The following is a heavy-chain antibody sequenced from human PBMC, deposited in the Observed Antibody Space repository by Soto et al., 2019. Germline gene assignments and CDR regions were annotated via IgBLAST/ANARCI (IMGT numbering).Heavy chain of an antibody. CDR2: SHQSGNT. CDR3: ATRDNMKFY. J-gene: IGHJ4*02. V-gene: IGHV4-4*02. D-gene: IGHD1-20*01. CDR1: GVSISSHDW. Sequence: QVQLQESGPGLVKPSGTLSLTCTVSGVSISSHDWWTWVRQPPGKGLEWIGESHQSGNTNYNSSLGSRLTISVGQSKNQFSLRLSSVTVADTAVYYCATRDNMKFYWGQGTLVTVSS.